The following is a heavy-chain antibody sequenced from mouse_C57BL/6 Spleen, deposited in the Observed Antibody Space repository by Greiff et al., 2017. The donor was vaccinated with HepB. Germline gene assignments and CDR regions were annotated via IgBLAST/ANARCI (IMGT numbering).Heavy chain of an antibody. CDR1: GFSLTSYG. Sequence: VHLVESGPGLVQPSQSLSITCTVSGFSLTSYGVHWVRQSPGKGLEWLGVIWRGGSTDYNAAFMSRLSITKDNSKSQAFFKMNSLQADDTAIYYCASSSGRYYAMDYWGQGTSVTVSS. CDR2: IWRGGST. CDR3: ASSSGRYYAMDY. J-gene: IGHJ4*01. V-gene: IGHV2-5*01. D-gene: IGHD3-2*02.